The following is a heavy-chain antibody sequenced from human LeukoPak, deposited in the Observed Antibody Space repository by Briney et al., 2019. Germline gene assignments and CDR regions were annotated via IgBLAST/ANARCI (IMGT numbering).Heavy chain of an antibody. V-gene: IGHV3-20*04. CDR2: INWSGGST. D-gene: IGHD3-10*01. CDR1: GFTFDDYG. J-gene: IGHJ6*03. CDR3: AKRRGYMDV. Sequence: GGSLRLSCAASGFTFDDYGMTWVRQAPGKGLEWVSAINWSGGSTDYADSVKGRFTISRDNAKNSLFLQMNSLRAEGTALYYCAKRRGYMDVWGKGTTVIVSS.